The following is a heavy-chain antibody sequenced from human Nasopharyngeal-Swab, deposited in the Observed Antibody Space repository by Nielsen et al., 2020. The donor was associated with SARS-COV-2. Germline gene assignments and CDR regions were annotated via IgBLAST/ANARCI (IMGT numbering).Heavy chain of an antibody. CDR2: MYESGKT. J-gene: IGHJ3*02. D-gene: IGHD3-16*02. Sequence: WIRQPPGKGLEWIGSMYESGKTYYNPSLKSRVTISVDTSKNQFSLKLNSVTAADTAVYFCAREDTIKFGELVVGDAFDIWSQGIMVTVSS. V-gene: IGHV4-39*07. CDR3: AREDTIKFGELVVGDAFDI.